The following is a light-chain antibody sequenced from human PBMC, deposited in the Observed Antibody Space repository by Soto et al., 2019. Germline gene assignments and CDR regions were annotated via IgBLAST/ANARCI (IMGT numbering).Light chain of an antibody. Sequence: EIVLTQSPGTLSLSPGERATLSCRASQSVSSSYLAWYQQKPGQAPRLLIYGASSSATGIPGRFSGSGSGTDFTLTISRLEPEDFAVYDCQQYGRSPVTFGPGTKVDIK. CDR1: QSVSSSY. CDR2: GAS. J-gene: IGKJ3*01. CDR3: QQYGRSPVT. V-gene: IGKV3-20*01.